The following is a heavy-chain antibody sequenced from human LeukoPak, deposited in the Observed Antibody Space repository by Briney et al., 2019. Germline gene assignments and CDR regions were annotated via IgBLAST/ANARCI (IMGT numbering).Heavy chain of an antibody. CDR3: TRGYCSGGTCRLVENWLDP. V-gene: IGHV1-2*06. Sequence: ASVKVSCKASGYTLTAYYIYWVRQAPGQGLEWMGRINPNSGGTDYAQNFQGRVTMTRDTSISTAYMELSRLRSDDTAVYYCTRGYCSGGTCRLVENWLDPWGQGTLVTVSS. CDR1: GYTLTAYY. J-gene: IGHJ5*02. D-gene: IGHD2-15*01. CDR2: INPNSGGT.